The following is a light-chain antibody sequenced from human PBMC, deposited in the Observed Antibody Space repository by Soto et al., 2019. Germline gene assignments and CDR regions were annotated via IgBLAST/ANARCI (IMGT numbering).Light chain of an antibody. J-gene: IGLJ1*01. V-gene: IGLV2-14*03. CDR2: DVS. CDR3: NSYTTGVAYV. Sequence: QSVLTQPASVSGSPGQSITICCTGTSSDVGGGNFVSWYQQHPGKAPKLMIYDVSNRPSGVSDRFSASKSDNTASLTISGLQAEDEADYYCNSYTTGVAYVFGTGTKVT. CDR1: SSDVGGGNF.